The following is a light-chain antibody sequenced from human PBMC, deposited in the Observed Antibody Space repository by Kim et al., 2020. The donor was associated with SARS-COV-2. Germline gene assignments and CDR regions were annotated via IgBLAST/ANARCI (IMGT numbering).Light chain of an antibody. CDR1: QSISNL. J-gene: IGKJ1*01. CDR2: DAS. V-gene: IGKV1-5*01. CDR3: QPYNSYPWT. Sequence: GDRVTITCRASQSISNLLAWYQQKPGKAPKLLIYDASSLQSGVPSRFSGSGSGTEFTLTISSLQPDDFATYYCQPYNSYPWTFGLWTKV.